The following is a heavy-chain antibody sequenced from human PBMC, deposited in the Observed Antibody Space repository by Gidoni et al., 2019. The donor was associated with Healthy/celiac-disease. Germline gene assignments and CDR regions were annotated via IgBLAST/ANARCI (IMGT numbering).Heavy chain of an antibody. CDR1: GFPFSSYW. CDR2: SNSDGSST. Sequence: EVQLVESGGGLVQPGGSLRLSCAASGFPFSSYWMHWVRQAPGKGLVWVSRSNSDGSSTSYADSVKGRFTISRDNAKNTLYLQMNSLRAEDTAVYYCARDLYYDFWSGYHYGMDVWGQGTTVTVSS. CDR3: ARDLYYDFWSGYHYGMDV. V-gene: IGHV3-74*01. J-gene: IGHJ6*02. D-gene: IGHD3-3*01.